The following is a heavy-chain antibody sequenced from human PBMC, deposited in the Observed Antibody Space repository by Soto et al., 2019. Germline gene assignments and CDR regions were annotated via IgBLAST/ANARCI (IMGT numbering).Heavy chain of an antibody. CDR3: AHRQLVEFFGLVTQTEVWFDA. V-gene: IGHV2-5*02. J-gene: IGHJ5*02. Sequence: QITLKESGPTLVNPTQTLTLTCTFSGFSLSTSGAAVGWIRQPPGKALEWLALVYWDDDKRYSPSIKNRVTITKDSSKHQGVLKLTSAEPVYTATYYCAHRQLVEFFGLVTQTEVWFDAWGKGTLVTVPS. D-gene: IGHD3-3*01. CDR2: VYWDDDK. CDR1: GFSLSTSGAA.